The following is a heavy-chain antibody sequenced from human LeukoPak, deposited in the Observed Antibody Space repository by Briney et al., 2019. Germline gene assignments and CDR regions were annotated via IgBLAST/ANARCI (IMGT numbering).Heavy chain of an antibody. Sequence: SVKVSCKASGGTFSSYAISWVRQAPGQGLEWIGRIIPIFGIANYAQKFQGRVTITADKSTSTAYMELSSLRSEDTAVYYCARASGYCSSTSCHDAFDIWGQGTMVTVSS. V-gene: IGHV1-69*04. D-gene: IGHD2-2*03. CDR2: IIPIFGIA. CDR3: ARASGYCSSTSCHDAFDI. J-gene: IGHJ3*02. CDR1: GGTFSSYA.